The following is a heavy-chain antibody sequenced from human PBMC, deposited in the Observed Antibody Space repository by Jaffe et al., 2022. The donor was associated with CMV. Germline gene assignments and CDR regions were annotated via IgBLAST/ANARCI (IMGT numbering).Heavy chain of an antibody. CDR3: TTDQYCSGGSCYYPDYFDY. CDR2: IKSKTDGGTT. CDR1: GFTFSNAW. V-gene: IGHV3-15*01. D-gene: IGHD2-15*01. Sequence: EVQLVESGGGLVKPGGSLRLSCAASGFTFSNAWMSWVRQAPGKGLEWVGRIKSKTDGGTTDYAAPVKGRFTISRDDSKNTLYLQMNSLKTEDTAVYYCTTDQYCSGGSCYYPDYFDYWGQGTLVTVSS. J-gene: IGHJ4*02.